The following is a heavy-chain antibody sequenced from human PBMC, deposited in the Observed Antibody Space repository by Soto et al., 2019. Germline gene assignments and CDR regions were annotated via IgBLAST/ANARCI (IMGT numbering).Heavy chain of an antibody. CDR3: ARAAPRYCSGGSCSSGRDY. CDR1: GGSFSGYY. V-gene: IGHV4-34*01. CDR2: INHSGST. D-gene: IGHD2-15*01. Sequence: QVQLQQWGAGLLKPSETLSLTCAVYGGSFSGYYWSWIRQPPGKGLEWIGEINHSGSTNYNPSLKSRVTISGDTSKNQFSLKLRSVTAADTAVYYCARAAPRYCSGGSCSSGRDYWGQGTLVTVSS. J-gene: IGHJ4*02.